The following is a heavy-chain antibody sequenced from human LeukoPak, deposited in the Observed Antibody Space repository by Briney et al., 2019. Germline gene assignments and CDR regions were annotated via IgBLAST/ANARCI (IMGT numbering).Heavy chain of an antibody. D-gene: IGHD4-17*01. CDR2: INSGGNT. J-gene: IGHJ4*02. V-gene: IGHV3-53*01. Sequence: GGSLRLSCAASKFTVSSNYMTWVPQAPGKGLEWVSVINSGGNTYYADSVKGRFTISRDSSKNTVYLQMNSLRVEDTAVYYCARENGDYVYDYWGQGTLVTVSS. CDR1: KFTVSSNY. CDR3: ARENGDYVYDY.